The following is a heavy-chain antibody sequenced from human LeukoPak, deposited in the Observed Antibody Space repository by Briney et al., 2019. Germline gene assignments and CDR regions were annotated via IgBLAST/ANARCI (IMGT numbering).Heavy chain of an antibody. D-gene: IGHD6-19*01. V-gene: IGHV3-23*01. CDR3: ARYSSGLYFPNDY. J-gene: IGHJ4*02. CDR1: GFTFSSYA. Sequence: PGGSLSLSCEASGFTFSSYAMSWVRQAPGKGLEWVSAIRGSGGSTYYADSVKGRFTLSRDNSKNTLYLQMNSPRVEDTAVYFCARYSSGLYFPNDYWGQGTLVTVSS. CDR2: IRGSGGST.